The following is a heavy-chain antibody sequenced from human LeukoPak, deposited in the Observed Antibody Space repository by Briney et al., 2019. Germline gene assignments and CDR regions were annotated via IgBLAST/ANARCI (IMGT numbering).Heavy chain of an antibody. Sequence: GGSLRLSCAASGFTFSDYYMSWIHQAPGKGLEWVSYISSSGSTIYYADSVKGRFTISRDNAKNSLYLQMNSLRAEDTAVYYCASTIAVAGTALDYWGQGTLVTVSS. D-gene: IGHD6-19*01. CDR1: GFTFSDYY. J-gene: IGHJ4*02. CDR2: ISSSGSTI. CDR3: ASTIAVAGTALDY. V-gene: IGHV3-11*01.